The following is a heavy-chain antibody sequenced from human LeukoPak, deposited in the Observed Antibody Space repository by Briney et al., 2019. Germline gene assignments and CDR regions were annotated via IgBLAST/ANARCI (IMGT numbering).Heavy chain of an antibody. CDR2: IKQDGSEK. CDR3: VRNFDY. Sequence: GGSLRLSCAASGFTFRNYWLHWVRQAPGKGLEWVANIKQDGSEKYYVDSVKGRFTISRDNAKNSFYLQMNSLRAEDTAVYYCVRNFDYWGQGTLVTVSS. CDR1: GFTFRNYW. V-gene: IGHV3-7*01. J-gene: IGHJ4*02.